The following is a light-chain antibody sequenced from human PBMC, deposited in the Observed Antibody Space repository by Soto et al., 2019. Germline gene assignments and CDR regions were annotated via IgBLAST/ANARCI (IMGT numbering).Light chain of an antibody. CDR3: QTWGTGIVV. V-gene: IGLV4-69*01. J-gene: IGLJ2*01. CDR1: SGHSNYA. Sequence: QSVLTQSPSASASLGASVKLTCTLSSGHSNYAIAWHQQQPEKGPRYLMKLNSDGSHSKGDGIPYRFSGSSSGAERYPTISSRQSEDEADYYCQTWGTGIVVFGGGTKVTVL. CDR2: LNSDGSH.